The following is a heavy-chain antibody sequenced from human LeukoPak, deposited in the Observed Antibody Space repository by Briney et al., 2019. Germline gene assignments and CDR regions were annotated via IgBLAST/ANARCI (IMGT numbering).Heavy chain of an antibody. J-gene: IGHJ6*03. D-gene: IGHD6-13*01. V-gene: IGHV4-61*02. CDR1: GGSISSGTYY. CDR3: ARHGRYSSTWNYYYMDV. Sequence: KPSQTLSLTCTVSGGSISSGTYYWSWIRQPAGKGLEWIGRIYTSGSTNYNPSLNSRVTISVDTSKNQFSLKLRSVTAADTAVYYCARHGRYSSTWNYYYMDVWGKGTTVTVSS. CDR2: IYTSGST.